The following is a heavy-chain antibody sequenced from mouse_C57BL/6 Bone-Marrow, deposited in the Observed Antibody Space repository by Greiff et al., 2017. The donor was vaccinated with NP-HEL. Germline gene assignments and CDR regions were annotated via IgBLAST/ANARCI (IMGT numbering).Heavy chain of an antibody. CDR3: AILTTVVAPNY. CDR1: GYTFTSYW. CDR2: IDPSDSYT. V-gene: IGHV1-69*01. Sequence: QVQLQQSGAELVMPGASVKLSCKASGYTFTSYWMHWVKQRPGQGLEWIGEIDPSDSYTNYNQKFKGKSTLTVDKSSSTAYMQLSSLTSEDSAVYYCAILTTVVAPNYWGQGTTLTVSS. D-gene: IGHD1-1*01. J-gene: IGHJ2*01.